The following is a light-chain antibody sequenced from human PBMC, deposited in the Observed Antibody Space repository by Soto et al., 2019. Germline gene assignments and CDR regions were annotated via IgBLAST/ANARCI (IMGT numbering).Light chain of an antibody. V-gene: IGLV1-40*01. CDR1: SSNIGAGYD. CDR2: GNS. J-gene: IGLJ1*01. Sequence: QSVLTQPPSVSGAPGQRVTISCTGSSSNIGAGYDVHWYQQLPGTAPKLLIYGNSNRPSGVPDRFSGSKSGTSASLAITGLQAEDEADYYCHSYDRSLSGYVFGSGTKVTDL. CDR3: HSYDRSLSGYV.